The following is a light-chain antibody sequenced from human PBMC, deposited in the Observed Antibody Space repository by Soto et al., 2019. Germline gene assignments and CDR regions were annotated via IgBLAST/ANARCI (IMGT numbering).Light chain of an antibody. V-gene: IGKV1-8*01. J-gene: IGKJ1*01. Sequence: IQMTQSPSTLSASVGDRVTITCRASQGISSYLAWYQQKPGKAPKLLIYAASTLQSGVPSRFSGSGSGTDFTLTISCLQSENFATYYCQQYYSYPRTFGQGTKVDIK. CDR3: QQYYSYPRT. CDR1: QGISSY. CDR2: AAS.